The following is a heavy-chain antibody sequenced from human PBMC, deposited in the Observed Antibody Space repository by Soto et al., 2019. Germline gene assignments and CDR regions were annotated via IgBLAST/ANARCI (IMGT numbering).Heavy chain of an antibody. D-gene: IGHD7-27*01. Sequence: EVQLVESGGGLVKPGGSLILSCAASGFTFSSAWMTWVRQAPGKGLEGVGHIKTKNEGEIGNYAAPVRGRFSISRDDSETTVYLQMNSLNTEDTAVYYCAADIPYTGVGEVDYWGQGTLVTVSS. J-gene: IGHJ4*02. CDR3: AADIPYTGVGEVDY. CDR2: IKTKNEGEIG. CDR1: GFTFSSAW. V-gene: IGHV3-15*01.